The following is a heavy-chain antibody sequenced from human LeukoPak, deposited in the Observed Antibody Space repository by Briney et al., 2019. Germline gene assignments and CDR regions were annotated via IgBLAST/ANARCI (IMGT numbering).Heavy chain of an antibody. CDR1: GFTFSSYW. J-gene: IGHJ3*02. CDR2: IKQDGSEK. CDR3: ARGGIMFDI. Sequence: GGSLRLSCAASGFTFSSYWISWVRQAPGKGLEWVANIKQDGSEKYYVDSVKGRFTISRDNAKNSLYLQMNSLRAEDTAVYYCARGGIMFDIWGQGTMVTVSS. D-gene: IGHD6-13*01. V-gene: IGHV3-7*01.